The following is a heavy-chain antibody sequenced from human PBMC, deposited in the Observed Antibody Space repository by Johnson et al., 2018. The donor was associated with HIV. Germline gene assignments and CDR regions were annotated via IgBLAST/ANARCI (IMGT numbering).Heavy chain of an antibody. D-gene: IGHD3-16*01. CDR3: ARGGWGDAFDI. CDR1: GFTFSSYA. Sequence: QVQLVESGGGVVQPGRSLRLSCAASGFTFSSYAMHWVRQAPGKGLEWVAVISYDGSNKYYADSVRGRFTISRDNAKNSLYLQMNSLRAEETAVYYCARGGWGDAFDIWGQGTMVTVSS. CDR2: ISYDGSNK. V-gene: IGHV3-30*04. J-gene: IGHJ3*02.